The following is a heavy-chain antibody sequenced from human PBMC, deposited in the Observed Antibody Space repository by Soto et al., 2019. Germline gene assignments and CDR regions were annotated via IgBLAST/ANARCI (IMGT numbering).Heavy chain of an antibody. CDR2: IYSGGST. Sequence: GGSLRLSCAASGFTVSSNYMSWVRQAPGKGLEWASVIYSGGSTYYADSVKGRFTISRHNSKNTLYLQMNSLGAEDTAVYYCARGSPDCSSTSCYLGYWYMDVWGKGTTVTVSS. CDR3: ARGSPDCSSTSCYLGYWYMDV. CDR1: GFTVSSNY. D-gene: IGHD2-2*01. J-gene: IGHJ6*03. V-gene: IGHV3-53*04.